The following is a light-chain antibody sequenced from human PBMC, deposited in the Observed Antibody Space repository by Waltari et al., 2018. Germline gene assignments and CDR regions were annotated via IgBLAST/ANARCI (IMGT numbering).Light chain of an antibody. CDR1: SSDVGGYNY. CDR3: SSFAGTNQGA. V-gene: IGLV2-8*01. Sequence: QSALTQPPSASGSPGQSVTISCTGTSSDVGGYNYVSWYQQHPGKAPNLLIYEVTKRPSGVPDRFSGSKSGNTASLTVSGLQAEDEADYFCSSFAGTNQGAFGGGTKLTVL. J-gene: IGLJ2*01. CDR2: EVT.